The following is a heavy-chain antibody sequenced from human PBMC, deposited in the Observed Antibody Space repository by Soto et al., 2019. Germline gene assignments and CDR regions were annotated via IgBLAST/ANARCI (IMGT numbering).Heavy chain of an antibody. CDR2: INPNSGGT. D-gene: IGHD3-10*01. CDR1: GYTFTGYY. CDR3: AREWRGFGELLVNTYYYGMDV. V-gene: IGHV1-2*04. Sequence: ASVKVSCKASGYTFTGYYIHWVRQAPGQGLEWKGWINPNSGGTNYAQKFQGWVTMTRDTSISTAYMELSRLRSDDTAVYYCAREWRGFGELLVNTYYYGMDVWGQGTTVTVSS. J-gene: IGHJ6*02.